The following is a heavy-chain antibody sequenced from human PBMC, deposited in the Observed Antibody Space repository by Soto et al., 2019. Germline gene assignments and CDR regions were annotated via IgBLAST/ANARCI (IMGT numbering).Heavy chain of an antibody. Sequence: EVQLVESGGGLVQPGGSLRLSCAASGFTFSSYDMHWVRQATGKGLEWVSAIGTAGDTYYPGSVKDRFTISRENAKNSLYIQMNNLRAEDKVVYYCARERYGSSCDLPDDYCCSMDVWGQGTTVTVSS. CDR3: ARERYGSSCDLPDDYCCSMDV. J-gene: IGHJ6*02. V-gene: IGHV3-13*01. CDR1: GFTFSSYD. CDR2: IGTAGDT. D-gene: IGHD6-13*01.